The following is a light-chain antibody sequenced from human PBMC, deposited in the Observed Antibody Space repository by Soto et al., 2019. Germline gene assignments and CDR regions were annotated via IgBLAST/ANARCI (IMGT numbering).Light chain of an antibody. CDR1: QGIKSY. V-gene: IGKV1-9*01. J-gene: IGKJ1*01. CDR3: QQFNSYPWT. CDR2: AAS. Sequence: DIQLTQSPSFLSASVGDRVTITCRASQGIKSYLAWYQQKPGKAPKLLIYAASTLQSGVPSRFSGSGSGTEFTLTISSLQPEDFATYYCQQFNSYPWTFGQGTKVEIK.